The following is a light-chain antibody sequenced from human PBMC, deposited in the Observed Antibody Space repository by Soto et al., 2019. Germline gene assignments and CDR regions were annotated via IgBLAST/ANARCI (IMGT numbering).Light chain of an antibody. V-gene: IGKV3-11*02. CDR3: QDHADWPPYT. CDR1: QSVGRY. J-gene: IGKJ2*01. CDR2: DSS. Sequence: EMVLTQSPATLSLSPGDRATLSCRASQSVGRYLALYQQRPGQAPRLLIYDSSNRFTGIPARFSGNGSGRDFTLTISSIDPEDFAVYYCQDHADWPPYTFGQGTTLE.